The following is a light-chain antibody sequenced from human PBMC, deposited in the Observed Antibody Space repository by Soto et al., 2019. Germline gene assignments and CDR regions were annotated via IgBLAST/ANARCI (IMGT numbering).Light chain of an antibody. CDR2: GAS. CDR3: QQFSNSLT. Sequence: IVLTQSPGTLSLSPGERATLSCRASQSVSGSYLAWYQQKPGQAPRLLIHGASNRATGIPDRFSGSGSGTDFTLTISRLEPEDFAVYYCQQFSNSLTFGGGTKVEIK. CDR1: QSVSGSY. J-gene: IGKJ4*01. V-gene: IGKV3-20*01.